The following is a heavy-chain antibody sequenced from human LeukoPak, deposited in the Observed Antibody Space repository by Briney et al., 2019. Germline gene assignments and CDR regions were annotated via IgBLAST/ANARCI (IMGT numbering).Heavy chain of an antibody. CDR2: IYPGDSDT. J-gene: IGHJ6*02. D-gene: IGHD6-13*01. V-gene: IGHV5-51*01. CDR3: ARHLNGIAAAGNRYYYYYGMDV. Sequence: GESLKISCKGSGYSFTSYWIGWVRQMPGKGLEWMGIIYPGDSDTRYSPSFQGQVTISADKSISTAYLQWSSLKASDTAMYYCARHLNGIAAAGNRYYYYYGMDVWGQGTTVTVSS. CDR1: GYSFTSYW.